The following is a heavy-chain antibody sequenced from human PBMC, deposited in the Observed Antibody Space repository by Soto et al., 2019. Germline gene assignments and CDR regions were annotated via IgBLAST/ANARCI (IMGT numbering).Heavy chain of an antibody. CDR3: AREVGYGDFSAALLD. D-gene: IGHD2-21*02. V-gene: IGHV1-69*01. CDR1: GGTFSSHS. CDR2: IITLFGTS. Sequence: VQLMQSGAEVKKPGSSVKVSCKASGGTFSSHSINWVRQAPGQGLEWMGGIITLFGTSNYAQNFQGRVTITADQSTSTAYTELNSLRSDDTAVYYCAREVGYGDFSAALLDWGQGTLVTVSS. J-gene: IGHJ4*02.